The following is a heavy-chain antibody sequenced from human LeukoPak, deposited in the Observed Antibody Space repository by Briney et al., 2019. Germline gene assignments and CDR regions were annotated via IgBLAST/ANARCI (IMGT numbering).Heavy chain of an antibody. CDR2: IYYSGST. Sequence: SETLSLTCTVSGGSISSYYWSWIRQPPGRGLEWIGYIYYSGSTNYNPSLKSRVTISVDTSKNQFSLKLSSVTAADTAVYYCARGYSSSWYNWFDPWGQGTLVTVSS. CDR1: GGSISSYY. CDR3: ARGYSSSWYNWFDP. J-gene: IGHJ5*02. D-gene: IGHD6-13*01. V-gene: IGHV4-59*01.